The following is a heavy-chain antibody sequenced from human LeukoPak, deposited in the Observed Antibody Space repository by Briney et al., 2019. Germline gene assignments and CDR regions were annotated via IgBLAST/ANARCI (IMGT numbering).Heavy chain of an antibody. CDR2: IYSGGST. Sequence: GGSLRLSCAASGFTVSSNYMSWVRQAPGKGLEWVSVIYSGGSTYYADSVKGRFTISRDNSKNTLYLQMNSLRAEDTAVYYCARLGVYSSGNKPFDYWGQGTLVTVSS. D-gene: IGHD6-19*01. V-gene: IGHV3-53*01. CDR3: ARLGVYSSGNKPFDY. CDR1: GFTVSSNY. J-gene: IGHJ4*02.